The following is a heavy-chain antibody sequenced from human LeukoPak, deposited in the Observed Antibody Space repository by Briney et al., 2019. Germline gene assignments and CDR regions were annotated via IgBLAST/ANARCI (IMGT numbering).Heavy chain of an antibody. CDR3: ARDGYYYDSSGYYRPLDY. CDR1: GFTFSNYV. Sequence: GGSLRLSCAASGFTFSNYVMNWVRQAPGRGLEWVSAISSRGGTSYYADSVKGRFTISRDNSKNTLYLQMNSLRAEDTAVYYCARDGYYYDSSGYYRPLDYWGQGTLVTVSS. CDR2: ISSRGGTS. D-gene: IGHD3-22*01. J-gene: IGHJ4*02. V-gene: IGHV3-23*01.